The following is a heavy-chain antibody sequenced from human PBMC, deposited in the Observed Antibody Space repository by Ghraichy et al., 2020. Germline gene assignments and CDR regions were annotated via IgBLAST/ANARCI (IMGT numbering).Heavy chain of an antibody. V-gene: IGHV3-23*01. CDR1: GFTFSTFSSYA. Sequence: GGSLRLSCAASGFTFSTFSSYAMSWVRQAPGKGLEWVSAISGSGGSTYYADSVKGRFTISRSNSKNTLYLQMNSLRAEDTAVYYCAKDRYYDRRDAFNIWGQGTMVTVSS. CDR2: ISGSGGST. J-gene: IGHJ3*02. D-gene: IGHD3-22*01. CDR3: AKDRYYDRRDAFNI.